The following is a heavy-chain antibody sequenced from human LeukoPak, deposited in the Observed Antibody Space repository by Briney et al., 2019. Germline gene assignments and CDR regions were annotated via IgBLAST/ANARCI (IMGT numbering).Heavy chain of an antibody. CDR2: INPTSGGT. D-gene: IGHD2-15*01. Sequence: ASVKVSCKVSGYNFPGYYMHWVRQAPGQGPEWMGWINPTSGGTSYAQKFQGRVTMTRDTSISTAYMELSSLRSDDTAVYYCARSRLGYCSGGACYASDYWGQGTLVTVSS. V-gene: IGHV1-2*02. CDR3: ARSRLGYCSGGACYASDY. J-gene: IGHJ4*02. CDR1: GYNFPGYY.